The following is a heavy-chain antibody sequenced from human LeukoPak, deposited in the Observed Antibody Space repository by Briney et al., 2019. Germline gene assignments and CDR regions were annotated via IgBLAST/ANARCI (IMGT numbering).Heavy chain of an antibody. D-gene: IGHD6-6*01. Sequence: GGSLRRSCAASGFTFSIYSLNWVRQAPGKGLEWVSSISCSSSFISYADSVKGRFTISRDNAKNSLYLQMNSLRAEDTAVYYCAKNRTSSSSDFVYWGQGTLVTVSS. CDR2: ISCSSSFI. CDR1: GFTFSIYS. J-gene: IGHJ4*02. CDR3: AKNRTSSSSDFVY. V-gene: IGHV3-21*06.